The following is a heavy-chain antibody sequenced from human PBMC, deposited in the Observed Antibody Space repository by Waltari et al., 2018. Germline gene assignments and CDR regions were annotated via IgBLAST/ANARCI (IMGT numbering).Heavy chain of an antibody. CDR3: ARGRDYYLP. CDR1: AGHLSSSA. V-gene: IGHV1-69*09. J-gene: IGHJ5*02. CDR2: ILPILGIA. D-gene: IGHD3-10*01. Sequence: QVQLVQSGAEVKKPGSSVQVSCKASAGHLSSSAISWVRQAPGPGLEWMVRILPILGIANYAQQFQGRVTITADKSTSTAYMELSSLRSEDTAVYYCARGRDYYLPWAQGTLVTVSS.